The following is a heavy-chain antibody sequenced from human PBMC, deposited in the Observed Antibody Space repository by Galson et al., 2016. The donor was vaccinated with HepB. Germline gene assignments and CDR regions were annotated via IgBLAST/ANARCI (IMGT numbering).Heavy chain of an antibody. CDR1: GFTLNNYA. Sequence: SLRLSCAASGFTLNNYAMSWVRQAAGKGLEWVSAISGGDGRTYYADSVRGRFTISRDKSKNTLYLQMDSMRVEDTAIYYCAKAGGQCLGFDPWGQGTLVTVSS. CDR2: ISGGDGRT. J-gene: IGHJ5*02. D-gene: IGHD6-19*01. CDR3: AKAGGQCLGFDP. V-gene: IGHV3-23*01.